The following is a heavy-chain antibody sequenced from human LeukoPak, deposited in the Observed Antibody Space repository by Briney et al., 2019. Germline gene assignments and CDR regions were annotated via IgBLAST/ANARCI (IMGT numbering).Heavy chain of an antibody. CDR3: AREDPQTTVPEGMDV. CDR2: IYTSGST. J-gene: IGHJ6*02. CDR1: GGSISSYY. D-gene: IGHD4-17*01. Sequence: PSETLSLTCTVSGGSISSYYWNWIRQPAGKGLEWIGRIYTSGSTNYNPSLKSRVTMSVDTSKNQFSLKLSSVTAADTAVYYCAREDPQTTVPEGMDVWGQGTTVTVSS. V-gene: IGHV4-4*07.